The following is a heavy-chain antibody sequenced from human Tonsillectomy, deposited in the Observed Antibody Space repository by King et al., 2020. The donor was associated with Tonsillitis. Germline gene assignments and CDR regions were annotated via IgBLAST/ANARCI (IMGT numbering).Heavy chain of an antibody. J-gene: IGHJ3*02. D-gene: IGHD1-26*01. CDR3: AADRPGVGACGAFDI. CDR2: IVVGSGNT. V-gene: IGHV1-58*01. CDR1: GFTFTSSA. Sequence: QLVQSGPEVKKPGTSVKVSCKASGFTFTSSAVQWVRQARGQRLEWIGWIVVGSGNTNYAQKFQERVTITRDMSTSTAYMELSSLRSEDTAVYYCAADRPGVGACGAFDIWGQGTMVTVSS.